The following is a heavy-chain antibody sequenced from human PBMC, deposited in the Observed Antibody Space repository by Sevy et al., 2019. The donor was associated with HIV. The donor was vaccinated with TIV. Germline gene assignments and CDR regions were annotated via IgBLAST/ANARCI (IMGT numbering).Heavy chain of an antibody. CDR1: GYTLNEFS. CDR3: ATTKEYYDSSGYPFDY. V-gene: IGHV1-24*01. J-gene: IGHJ4*02. D-gene: IGHD3-22*01. CDR2: FDPEDGDPEDGKT. Sequence: ASVKVSCKVSGYTLNEFSMHWVRQAPGKGLEWMTTFDPEDGDPEDGKTIYAQKFLGRVTVTEDTSTNTAYMELSSLRSDDTAVYYCATTKEYYDSSGYPFDYWGQGTLVTVSS.